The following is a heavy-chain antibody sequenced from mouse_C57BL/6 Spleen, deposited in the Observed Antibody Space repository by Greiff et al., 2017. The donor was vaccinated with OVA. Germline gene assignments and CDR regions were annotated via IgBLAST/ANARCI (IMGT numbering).Heavy chain of an antibody. Sequence: EVNVVESGEGLVKPGGSLKLSCAASGFTFSSYAMSWVRQTPEKRLEWVAYISSGGDYIYYADTVKGRFTISRDNARNTLYLQMSSLRSEDTAMYYCTRASGNYYYADYWGQGTTLTVSS. D-gene: IGHD1-1*01. CDR3: TRASGNYYYADY. J-gene: IGHJ2*01. V-gene: IGHV5-9-1*02. CDR2: ISSGGDYI. CDR1: GFTFSSYA.